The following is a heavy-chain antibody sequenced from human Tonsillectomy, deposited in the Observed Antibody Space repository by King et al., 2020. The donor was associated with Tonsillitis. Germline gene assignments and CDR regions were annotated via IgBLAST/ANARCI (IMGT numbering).Heavy chain of an antibody. D-gene: IGHD2-8*01. CDR2: IRSKAYGGTT. Sequence: VQLVESGGGLVQPGRSLRLSCTASGFTFGDYAMSWVRQAPGKGLEWVGFIRSKAYGGTTEYAASVKGRFTISRDDSKSIAYLQMNSLKTEDTAVYYCTRPPYIVLRAHTSDYYYMDVWGKGTTVTVSS. J-gene: IGHJ6*03. V-gene: IGHV3-49*04. CDR3: TRPPYIVLRAHTSDYYYMDV. CDR1: GFTFGDYA.